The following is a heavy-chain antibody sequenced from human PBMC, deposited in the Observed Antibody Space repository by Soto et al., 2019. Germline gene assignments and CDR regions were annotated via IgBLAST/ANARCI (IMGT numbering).Heavy chain of an antibody. V-gene: IGHV4-31*03. CDR2: IYYSGST. CDR3: ARVDNYYYGVDV. J-gene: IGHJ6*02. Sequence: QVQLQESGPRLVKPSQTLPLTCTVSGGSIRSGAYYWSLIRQHPGKGLEWIGYIYYSGSTYYSPSLKSRVTISVDTSENQFSLKLRSVTAADTAVYYCARVDNYYYGVDVWGRGTTVTVSS. CDR1: GGSIRSGAYY.